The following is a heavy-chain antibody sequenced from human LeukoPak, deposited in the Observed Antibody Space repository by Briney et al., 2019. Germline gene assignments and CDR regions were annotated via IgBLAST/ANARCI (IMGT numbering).Heavy chain of an antibody. CDR2: IYYSGST. Sequence: SETLSLTCTVSGGSISSGGYSWSWLRQHPGKGLECIGYIYYSGSTYYNPSLKSRVTRSVDTSKNQFSLKLSSVTAADTAVYYCARTLRLGELSLTSWFDPWGQGTLVTVSS. CDR3: ARTLRLGELSLTSWFDP. V-gene: IGHV4-31*03. D-gene: IGHD3-16*02. CDR1: GGSISSGGYS. J-gene: IGHJ5*02.